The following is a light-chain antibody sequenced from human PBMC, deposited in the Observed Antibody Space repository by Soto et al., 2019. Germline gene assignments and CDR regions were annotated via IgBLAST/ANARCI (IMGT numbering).Light chain of an antibody. J-gene: IGKJ1*01. CDR2: AAS. Sequence: AIRMTQSPSSLSASTGDRVTITCRASQGISSYLAWYQQKPGKAPKLLIYAASTLQSGVQSRFSGSGSGTDFTLTISCLQSEDFATYYCQQYYSYPGTFGQGTKVEI. CDR3: QQYYSYPGT. V-gene: IGKV1-8*01. CDR1: QGISSY.